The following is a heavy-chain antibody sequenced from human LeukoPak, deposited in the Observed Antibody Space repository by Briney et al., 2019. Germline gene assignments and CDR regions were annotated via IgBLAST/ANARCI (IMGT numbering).Heavy chain of an antibody. Sequence: PGGSLRLSCAASGFTVSSNYMTWVRQAPGKGPEWVSIIYSGGTTYYADSVKGRFTIPRDNSKNTLYLQMNSLRAEDTALYYCARAVDIVATTPFDIWGQGTMVTVSS. CDR2: IYSGGTT. V-gene: IGHV3-66*01. CDR3: ARAVDIVATTPFDI. CDR1: GFTVSSNY. J-gene: IGHJ3*02. D-gene: IGHD5-12*01.